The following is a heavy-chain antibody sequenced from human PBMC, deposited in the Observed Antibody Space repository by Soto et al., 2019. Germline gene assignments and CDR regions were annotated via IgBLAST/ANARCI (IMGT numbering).Heavy chain of an antibody. D-gene: IGHD2-2*01. J-gene: IGHJ5*02. CDR1: GFTFSSYA. Sequence: GGSLRLSCAASGFTFSSYAMSWVRQAPGKGLEWVSAISGSGGSTYYAASVKGRFTISRDDSKSIAYLQMNSLKTEDTAVYYCTRPGGYCSSTSCYDLEDWFDPWGQGTLVTVSS. V-gene: IGHV3-23*01. CDR3: TRPGGYCSSTSCYDLEDWFDP. CDR2: ISGSGGST.